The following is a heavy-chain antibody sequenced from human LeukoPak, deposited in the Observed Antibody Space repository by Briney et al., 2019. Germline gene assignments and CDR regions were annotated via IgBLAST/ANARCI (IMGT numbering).Heavy chain of an antibody. V-gene: IGHV1-2*02. Sequence: GASVKVSCKASGYIFTDYYMHWVRQAPGQRLEWMGWINPNSGGTNSAQKFQGRVTMTRDTSISTAYMELSRLRSDDTAVYYCARVGCTGGSCYGWFDPWGQGTLVTVSS. CDR2: INPNSGGT. CDR3: ARVGCTGGSCYGWFDP. J-gene: IGHJ5*02. CDR1: GYIFTDYY. D-gene: IGHD2-15*01.